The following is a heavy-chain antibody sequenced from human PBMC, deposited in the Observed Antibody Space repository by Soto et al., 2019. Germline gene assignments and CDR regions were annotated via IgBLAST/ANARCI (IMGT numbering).Heavy chain of an antibody. Sequence: ASVKVSCKASGYTFTSYVISWVRQAPGQGLEWMGWISAYNGNTNYAQKLQGRVTMTTDTSTSTAYMELRSLRSDDTAVYYCGRAVVPYYDILTGYGIPYYFDYWGQGTLVTVSS. CDR1: GYTFTSYV. D-gene: IGHD3-9*01. J-gene: IGHJ4*02. V-gene: IGHV1-18*04. CDR2: ISAYNGNT. CDR3: GRAVVPYYDILTGYGIPYYFDY.